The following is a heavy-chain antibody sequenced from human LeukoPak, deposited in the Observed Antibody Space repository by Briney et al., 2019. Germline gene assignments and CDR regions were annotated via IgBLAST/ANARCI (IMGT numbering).Heavy chain of an antibody. Sequence: SGTLSLTCAVYGGSFSGYYWSWIRQPPGKGLEWIGEINHSGSTNYNPSPKSRVTISVDTSKNQFSLKLSSVTAADTAVYYCARGRGKIFGVVIRHYFDYWGQGTLVTVSS. CDR2: INHSGST. D-gene: IGHD3-3*01. V-gene: IGHV4-34*01. CDR1: GGSFSGYY. J-gene: IGHJ4*02. CDR3: ARGRGKIFGVVIRHYFDY.